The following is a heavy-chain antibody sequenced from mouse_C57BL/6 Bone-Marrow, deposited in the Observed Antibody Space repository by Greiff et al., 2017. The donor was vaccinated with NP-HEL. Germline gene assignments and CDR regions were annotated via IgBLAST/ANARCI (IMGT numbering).Heavy chain of an antibody. Sequence: QVQLQQSGPELVKPGASVKISCKASGYAFSSSWMNWVKQRPGKGLEWIGRIYPGDGDTNYNGKFKGKATLTADKSSSTAYMQLSSLTSEDSAVYFCATQLRLRFAYWGQGTLVTVSA. CDR1: GYAFSSSW. J-gene: IGHJ3*01. CDR3: ATQLRLRFAY. V-gene: IGHV1-82*01. D-gene: IGHD3-2*02. CDR2: IYPGDGDT.